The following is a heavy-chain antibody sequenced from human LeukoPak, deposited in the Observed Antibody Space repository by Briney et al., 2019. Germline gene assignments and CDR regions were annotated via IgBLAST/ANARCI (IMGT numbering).Heavy chain of an antibody. D-gene: IGHD3-3*01. J-gene: IGHJ4*02. CDR2: IYYGGTA. CDR1: GGSISSYY. V-gene: IGHV4-59*12. Sequence: SGTLSLTCTGSGGSISSYYWSWIRQPPGKGLEGVGYIYYGGTANYNPSVKSRVTVSVDTSRNQFSLKLSSVTAADTAVYYCARGAAGITIFGVVTTTQFDYWGQRTLVTVSS. CDR3: ARGAAGITIFGVVTTTQFDY.